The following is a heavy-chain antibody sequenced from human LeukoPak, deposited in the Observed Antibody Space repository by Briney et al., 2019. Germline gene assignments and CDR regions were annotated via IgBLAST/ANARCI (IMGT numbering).Heavy chain of an antibody. CDR2: ISTYNDNT. D-gene: IGHD5-24*01. CDR3: ARDSLDGYNYLGY. CDR1: GYTFTSHG. V-gene: IGHV1-18*01. Sequence: ASVKVSCKASGYTFTSHGISWVRQAPGQGREWMGWISTYNDNTKYAQKFQGRVTLTTDQSTSTAYMELRGLRSDDTAVYYCARDSLDGYNYLGYWGQGTLVTVSS. J-gene: IGHJ4*02.